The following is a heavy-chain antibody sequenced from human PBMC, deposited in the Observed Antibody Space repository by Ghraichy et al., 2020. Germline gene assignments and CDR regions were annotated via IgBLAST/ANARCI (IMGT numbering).Heavy chain of an antibody. CDR2: VKQDGSEK. V-gene: IGHV3-7*01. J-gene: IGHJ4*02. Sequence: GESLRLSCAASGFTFSSYWMSWVRQAPGKGLEWVANVKQDGSEKYYVDSVKGRFTISRDNAKNSLYLQMNSLRAEDTAVYYCARDSGSWYRNFDYWGQGTLVTVSS. CDR1: GFTFSSYW. D-gene: IGHD6-13*01. CDR3: ARDSGSWYRNFDY.